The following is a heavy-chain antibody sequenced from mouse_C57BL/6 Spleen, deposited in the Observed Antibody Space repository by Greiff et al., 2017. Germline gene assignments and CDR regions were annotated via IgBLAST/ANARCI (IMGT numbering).Heavy chain of an antibody. Sequence: QVHLQQPGPGLVQPSTSLSIPCTASGSSLTSYGVTWFRQSPGKGRKGRGEIWSGGSTDYNAAFISRLSISKYNSKSQVFFKMNSLQADETAIYYCARAGSSYGAMDYWGQGTSVTVSS. D-gene: IGHD1-1*01. CDR1: GSSLTSYG. J-gene: IGHJ4*01. CDR3: ARAGSSYGAMDY. V-gene: IGHV2-2*01. CDR2: IWSGGST.